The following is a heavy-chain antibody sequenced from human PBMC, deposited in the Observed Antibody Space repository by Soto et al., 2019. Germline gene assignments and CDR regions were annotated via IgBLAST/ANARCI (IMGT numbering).Heavy chain of an antibody. Sequence: GGSLRLSCAASGFIFSSYGMNWVRQAPGKGLEWVAVISFDGKIKYYADSVKGRFTSSRDNSKNTLYLQINSLRAEDTAVYYCATLASPPGFDIWGQGTMVTVSS. CDR3: ATLASPPGFDI. CDR2: ISFDGKIK. CDR1: GFIFSSYG. V-gene: IGHV3-30*03. D-gene: IGHD3-3*02. J-gene: IGHJ3*02.